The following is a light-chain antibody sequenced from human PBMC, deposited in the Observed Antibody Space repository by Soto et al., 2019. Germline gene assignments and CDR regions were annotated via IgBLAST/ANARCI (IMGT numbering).Light chain of an antibody. V-gene: IGLV3-21*02. CDR3: QVWDRSSDHVV. CDR1: NIGSKS. Sequence: SYELTQPPSVSVAPGQTAKITCEGNNIGSKSVHWYQQKPGQAPVLVVYDNYDRPSGIPERFSGSNSGNTATLTISRVEAGDEADYYCQVWDRSSDHVVFGGGTKLTVL. CDR2: DNY. J-gene: IGLJ2*01.